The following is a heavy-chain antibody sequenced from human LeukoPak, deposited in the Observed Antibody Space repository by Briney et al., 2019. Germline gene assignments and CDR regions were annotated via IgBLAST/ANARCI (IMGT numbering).Heavy chain of an antibody. Sequence: PGGSLRLSCAASGFTFSSYVMHWVRQAPGKGLEWVGFISYDGGNKDYADSVKGRFTISRDNSKNTLFLQMNSLRAEDTAIYYCARESLSSFEYWGQGTLVTVSS. V-gene: IGHV3-30*04. J-gene: IGHJ4*02. D-gene: IGHD2/OR15-2a*01. CDR2: ISYDGGNK. CDR1: GFTFSSYV. CDR3: ARESLSSFEY.